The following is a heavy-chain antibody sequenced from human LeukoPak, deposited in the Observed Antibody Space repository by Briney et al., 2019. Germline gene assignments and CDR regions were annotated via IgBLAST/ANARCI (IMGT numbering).Heavy chain of an antibody. D-gene: IGHD5-12*01. J-gene: IGHJ6*02. CDR3: ARGLGYGGYYYYYYYGMDV. CDR1: GFTFSSYA. V-gene: IGHV4-34*01. CDR2: INHSGST. Sequence: PGGSLRLSCAASGFTFSSYAMSWVRQAPGKGLEWIGEINHSGSTNYNPSLKSRVTISVDTSKNQFSLKLSSVTAADTAVYYCARGLGYGGYYYYYYYGMDVWGQGTTVTASS.